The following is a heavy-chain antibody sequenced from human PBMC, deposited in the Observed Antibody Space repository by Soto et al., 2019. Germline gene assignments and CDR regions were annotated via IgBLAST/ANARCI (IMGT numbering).Heavy chain of an antibody. CDR3: AKRPYYYGSSGYSGPFDY. D-gene: IGHD3-22*01. CDR2: ISGSGGST. CDR1: GFTFSSYA. J-gene: IGHJ4*02. Sequence: GGSLRLSCAASGFTFSSYAMSWVRQAPGKGLEWVSAISGSGGSTYYADSVKGRFTISRDNSKNTLYLQMNSLGAEDTAVYYCAKRPYYYGSSGYSGPFDYWGQGTLVTVSS. V-gene: IGHV3-23*01.